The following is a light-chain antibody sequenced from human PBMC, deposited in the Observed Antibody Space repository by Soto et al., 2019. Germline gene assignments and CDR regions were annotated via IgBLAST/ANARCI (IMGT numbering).Light chain of an antibody. CDR3: QQYYSYVWT. CDR2: AAS. J-gene: IGKJ1*01. V-gene: IGKV1-8*01. Sequence: AIRMTPSPSSFSASTGDKVTITCRASQGITSYLAWYQQKPGKAPKLLIYAASTLQSGVPSRFSGSGSGTDVTLTASCLQSEDSGTLYCQQYYSYVWTFGQGTKV. CDR1: QGITSY.